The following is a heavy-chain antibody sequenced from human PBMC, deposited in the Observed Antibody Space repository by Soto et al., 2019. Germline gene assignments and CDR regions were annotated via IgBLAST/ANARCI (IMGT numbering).Heavy chain of an antibody. CDR3: ARDRYSNGWVDY. D-gene: IGHD6-19*01. V-gene: IGHV4-59*11. Sequence: TETLSLTCIVSGGSISSHYWSWIRQPPGKGLEWIGYIYSSGSTNYNPSLKSRVIISVDTSNDQFSLKLSSVTAADTAVYYCARDRYSNGWVDYWGQGTLVTVSS. CDR2: IYSSGST. J-gene: IGHJ4*02. CDR1: GGSISSHY.